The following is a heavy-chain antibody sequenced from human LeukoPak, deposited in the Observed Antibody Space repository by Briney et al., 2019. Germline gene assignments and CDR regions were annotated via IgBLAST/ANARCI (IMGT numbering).Heavy chain of an antibody. D-gene: IGHD6-19*01. CDR1: GYTFTSYG. Sequence: GASVKVSRKASGYTFTSYGISWVRQAPGQGLEWMGWISAYNGNTNYAQKLQGRVTMTTDTSTSTAYMELRSLRSDDTAVYYCARDTAVAGTGPSGYYYGMDVWGQGTTVTVSS. J-gene: IGHJ6*02. CDR2: ISAYNGNT. CDR3: ARDTAVAGTGPSGYYYGMDV. V-gene: IGHV1-18*01.